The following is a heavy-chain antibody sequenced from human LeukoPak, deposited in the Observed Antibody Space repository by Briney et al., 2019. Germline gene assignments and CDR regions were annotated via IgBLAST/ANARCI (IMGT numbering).Heavy chain of an antibody. CDR2: IYPGDSDT. J-gene: IGHJ4*02. CDR3: ARGGTGPEQQLDY. V-gene: IGHV5-51*01. Sequence: GESLKISCQGSGYSFSTYWITWVRQMPGKGLEWMGIIYPGDSDTRYSPSFQGQVTISTDESVSTAYLQWTSLRASDTAMYYCARGGTGPEQQLDYWGQGTLVTVSS. D-gene: IGHD6-13*01. CDR1: GYSFSTYW.